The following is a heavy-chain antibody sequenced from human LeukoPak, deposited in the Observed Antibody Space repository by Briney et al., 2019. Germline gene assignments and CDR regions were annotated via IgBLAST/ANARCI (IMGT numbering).Heavy chain of an antibody. D-gene: IGHD6-6*01. CDR2: ISSSGST. V-gene: IGHV4-61*02. Sequence: ASQTLSLTCTVSGDSISSGDYYWSWIRQPAGKGLEWIGRISSSGSTNYNPSLKSRVTILVDTSKNQVSLKLSSVTAADTAVYFCARDWGVGGRPGYMDVWGKGTTVTVSS. J-gene: IGHJ6*03. CDR1: GDSISSGDYY. CDR3: ARDWGVGGRPGYMDV.